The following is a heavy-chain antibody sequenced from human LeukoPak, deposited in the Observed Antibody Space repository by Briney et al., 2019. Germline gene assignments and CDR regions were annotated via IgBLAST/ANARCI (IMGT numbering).Heavy chain of an antibody. V-gene: IGHV1-18*01. CDR2: ISSYNGNT. D-gene: IGHD6-13*01. Sequence: GASVKVSCKASGYTFTSYGISWVRQAPGQGLEWMGWISSYNGNTNYAQKLQGRVTMTTDTSTSTAYMELRSLRSDDTAVYYCARDRYSSSWYSVSYMDVWGKGTTVTASS. CDR3: ARDRYSSSWYSVSYMDV. J-gene: IGHJ6*03. CDR1: GYTFTSYG.